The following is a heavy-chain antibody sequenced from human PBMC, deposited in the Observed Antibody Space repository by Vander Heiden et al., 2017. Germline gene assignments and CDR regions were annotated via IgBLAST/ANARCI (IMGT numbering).Heavy chain of an antibody. Sequence: QVQLQESGPGLVKPSQTLSLTCTVSDGSIRSGGYFWLWIRQHPGKGLEWIGYIYYSGSTYYNPSLKSRVTISVDTSKNQFSLKLSSVTAADTAVYYCARDRCSGGSCYWRYYYYGMDVWGQGTTVTVSS. CDR1: DGSIRSGGYF. CDR3: ARDRCSGGSCYWRYYYYGMDV. CDR2: IYYSGST. D-gene: IGHD2-15*01. J-gene: IGHJ6*02. V-gene: IGHV4-31*03.